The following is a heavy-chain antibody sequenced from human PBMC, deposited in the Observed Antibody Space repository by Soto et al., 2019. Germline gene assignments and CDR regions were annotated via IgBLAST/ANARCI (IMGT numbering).Heavy chain of an antibody. CDR1: GYTFTSYD. CDR2: MNPNSGNT. D-gene: IGHD3-3*01. V-gene: IGHV1-8*01. Sequence: GASVKVSCKASGYTFTSYDINWVRQATGQGLEWMGWMNPNSGNTGYAQKFQGRVTMTRNTSISTAYMELSSLRSEDTAVYYCARGRSEYYDFWSGYYDLDYYYYGMDVWG. CDR3: ARGRSEYYDFWSGYYDLDYYYYGMDV. J-gene: IGHJ6*02.